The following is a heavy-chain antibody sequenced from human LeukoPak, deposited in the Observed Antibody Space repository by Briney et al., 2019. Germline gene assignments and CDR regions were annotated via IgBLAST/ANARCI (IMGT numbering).Heavy chain of an antibody. D-gene: IGHD5-18*01. Sequence: KPSETLSLTCTVSGGSISSYYWSWIRQPPGKGLERLGYIYYSGSTNYNPSLKSRVTISVDTSKNQFSLKLSSVTAADTAVYYCARGGYSYGINWFDPWGQGTLVTVSS. CDR1: GGSISSYY. CDR3: ARGGYSYGINWFDP. CDR2: IYYSGST. J-gene: IGHJ5*02. V-gene: IGHV4-59*01.